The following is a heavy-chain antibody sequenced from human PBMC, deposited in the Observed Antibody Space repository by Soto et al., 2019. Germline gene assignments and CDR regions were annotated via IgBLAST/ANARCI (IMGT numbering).Heavy chain of an antibody. J-gene: IGHJ4*02. CDR3: ARALDGEVDY. CDR2: IYYSGST. V-gene: IGHV4-31*03. Sequence: PSETLSLTCTVSGGSISSGGYYWSWIRQHPGKGLEWIGYIYYSGSTYYNPSLKSRVTISVDTSKNQFSLKLSSVTAADTAVYYCARALDGEVDYWGQGTLVTVSS. CDR1: GGSISSGGYY.